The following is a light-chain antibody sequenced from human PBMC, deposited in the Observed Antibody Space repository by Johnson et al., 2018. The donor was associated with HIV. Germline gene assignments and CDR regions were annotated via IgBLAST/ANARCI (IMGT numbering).Light chain of an antibody. J-gene: IGLJ1*01. CDR3: GTWDSRLSALYV. Sequence: QSVLTQPPSVSAAPGQKVTISCSGSSSNIGNNYVSWYQQLPGTAPKLLIYENNKRPSGIPDRFSASKSGTSATLDITGLQTVDEADYYCGTWDSRLSALYVFGTGTTLTVV. CDR2: ENN. V-gene: IGLV1-51*02. CDR1: SSNIGNNY.